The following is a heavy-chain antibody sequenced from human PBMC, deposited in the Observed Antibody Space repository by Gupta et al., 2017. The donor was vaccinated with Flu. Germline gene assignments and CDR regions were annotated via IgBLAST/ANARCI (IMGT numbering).Heavy chain of an antibody. CDR2: VAGRGRDT. V-gene: IGHV3-23*01. CDR3: ARGTLGSCNGASCSPLDY. J-gene: IGHJ4*02. Sequence: MSWTGQAPGEGAVWVAIVAGRGRDTSDPDSVWGRFTISRDNSRNTVSLQMNTLRAEDTVVYYCARGTLGSCNGASCSPLDYWGQGILVTVSS. D-gene: IGHD2-15*01.